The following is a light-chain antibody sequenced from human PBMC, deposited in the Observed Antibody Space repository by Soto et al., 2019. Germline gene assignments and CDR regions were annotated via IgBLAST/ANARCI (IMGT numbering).Light chain of an antibody. CDR2: SAS. V-gene: IGKV3-11*01. J-gene: IGKJ1*01. CDR1: QSVRND. Sequence: EIVLTQSPATLSLSPGERATLSCRASQSVRNDLVWYHQKPGQAPRVLIYSASNRATGIPDRFSGSGSGTDFTLTISRLEPEDFAVYHCQQLGTFGQGTKVEVK. CDR3: QQLGT.